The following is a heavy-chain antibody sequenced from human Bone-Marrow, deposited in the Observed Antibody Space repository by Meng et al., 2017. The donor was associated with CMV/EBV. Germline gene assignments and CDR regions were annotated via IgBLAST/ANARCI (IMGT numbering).Heavy chain of an antibody. CDR2: IGAYNGNT. V-gene: IGHV1-18*01. CDR3: AIDGIEYYGSGSHSDH. Sequence: ASVKVSCKASGYTFASYGINWVRQAPGQGLEWMGWIGAYNGNTNYAQKLQGRVTMTTEISTSTAYMELRSLRSDDTAVYFCAIDGIEYYGSGSHSDHWGQGTRVTVSS. D-gene: IGHD3-10*01. CDR1: GYTFASYG. J-gene: IGHJ4*02.